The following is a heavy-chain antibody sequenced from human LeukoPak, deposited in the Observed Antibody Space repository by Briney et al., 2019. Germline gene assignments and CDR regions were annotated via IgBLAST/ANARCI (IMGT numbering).Heavy chain of an antibody. D-gene: IGHD1-26*01. V-gene: IGHV3-30-3*01. J-gene: IGHJ5*02. CDR1: RFTFTNYA. Sequence: GGSLRLSCAASRFTFTNYAMHWVRQAPGKGLEWVAVISYDGSDKYYADSVKGRVTISRDNSKNTLYLQMNSLRVEDTAVYYCARSDSGSYFSRWFDPWGRGTLVTVSS. CDR2: ISYDGSDK. CDR3: ARSDSGSYFSRWFDP.